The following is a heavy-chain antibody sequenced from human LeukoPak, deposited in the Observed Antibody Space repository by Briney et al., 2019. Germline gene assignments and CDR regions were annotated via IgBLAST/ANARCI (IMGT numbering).Heavy chain of an antibody. Sequence: SVKVSCKASGGTLNGYSMNWVRQAPGQGLEWMGGTIPIFGTTKYAQKFQGRVTITADDSTDTANMELRSLRSEDTAVYYCARADYDLASLRLDVFDMWGQGTMVTVSS. J-gene: IGHJ3*02. D-gene: IGHD4-17*01. V-gene: IGHV1-69*13. CDR2: TIPIFGTT. CDR3: ARADYDLASLRLDVFDM. CDR1: GGTLNGYS.